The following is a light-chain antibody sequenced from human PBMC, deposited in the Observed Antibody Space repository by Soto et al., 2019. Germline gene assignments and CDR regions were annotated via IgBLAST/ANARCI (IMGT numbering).Light chain of an antibody. V-gene: IGKV3-20*01. CDR3: QHYGDSSWT. Sequence: EIVLTQSPGTLSLSPGERATLSCRADRSVSDTLLTWFQQKHGQAPRLLIFGTSNRAPGIPDRFSGSGSGTDFTLTISRLEPDDFAVYYCQHYGDSSWTFGQGTKVEI. CDR1: RSVSDTL. J-gene: IGKJ1*01. CDR2: GTS.